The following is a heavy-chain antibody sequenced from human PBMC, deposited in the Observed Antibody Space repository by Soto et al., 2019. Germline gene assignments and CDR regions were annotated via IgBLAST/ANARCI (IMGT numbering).Heavy chain of an antibody. CDR3: ASMSSTSCYYC. CDR2: IYYSGST. Sequence: SETLSLTCTVSGGSISSYYWSWIRQPPGKGLEWIGYIYYSGSTNYNPSLKSRVTISVDTSKNQFSLKLSSVTAADTAVYYCASMSSTSCYYCWGQGTLVTVSS. CDR1: GGSISSYY. D-gene: IGHD2-2*01. J-gene: IGHJ4*02. V-gene: IGHV4-59*01.